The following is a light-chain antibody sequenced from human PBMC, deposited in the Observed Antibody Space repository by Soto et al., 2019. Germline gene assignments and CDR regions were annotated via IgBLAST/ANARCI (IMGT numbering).Light chain of an antibody. CDR3: QQYNNWHPCT. V-gene: IGKV3-15*01. Sequence: EIVLTQPPTTLSLSAGERATLCWRASQRVSSNLASYQQKPRQAPTILIYGASTWATSIPARFSGSGSATEFTPPTSSLQSEDFAVSYCQQYNNWHPCTFGQGTKLDIK. CDR1: QRVSSN. J-gene: IGKJ1*01. CDR2: GAS.